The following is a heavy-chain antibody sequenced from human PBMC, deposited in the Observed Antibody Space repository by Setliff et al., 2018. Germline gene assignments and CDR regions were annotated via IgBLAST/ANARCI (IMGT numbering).Heavy chain of an antibody. D-gene: IGHD1-26*01. CDR1: GYTFTSYY. V-gene: IGHV1-46*01. CDR2: VNPSGGST. CDR3: ATGIVGALDY. Sequence: VASVKVSCKASGYTFTSYYMHWVRQAPGQGLEWMGIVNPSGGSTSYAQKFQGRVTMTEDTSTDTAYMELSSLRSEDTAVYYCATGIVGALDYWGQGTLVTVSS. J-gene: IGHJ4*02.